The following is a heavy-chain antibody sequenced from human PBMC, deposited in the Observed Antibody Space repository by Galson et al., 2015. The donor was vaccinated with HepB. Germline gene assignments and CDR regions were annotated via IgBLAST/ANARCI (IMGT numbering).Heavy chain of an antibody. V-gene: IGHV3-66*02. Sequence: SLRLSCAASGFTASNNYMSWVRQAPGKGLEWVSGIHRGGSTYYADSVKGRFTISRDNSKNTLYLQMNSLKTEDAAVYYCARDFRYSHGYHHYHYYGMDVWGQGTTVTVSS. CDR1: GFTASNNY. CDR2: IHRGGST. J-gene: IGHJ6*02. CDR3: ARDFRYSHGYHHYHYYGMDV. D-gene: IGHD5-18*01.